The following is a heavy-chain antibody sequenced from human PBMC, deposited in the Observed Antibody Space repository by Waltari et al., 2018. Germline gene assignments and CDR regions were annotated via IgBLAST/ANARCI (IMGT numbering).Heavy chain of an antibody. D-gene: IGHD4-17*01. CDR1: GLTFSTSS. Sequence: EVQVLESGGDSVQPGGSLRLSCAASGLTFSTSSMVWVRQAPGEGLQWVSGLGRTGRTYYSDSARGRFSVSRDDSASTFYMQMDRLRVEDTALYYCLTENNDYYYWGQGTLVTVSS. CDR2: LGRTGRT. V-gene: IGHV3-23*01. J-gene: IGHJ4*02. CDR3: LTENNDYYY.